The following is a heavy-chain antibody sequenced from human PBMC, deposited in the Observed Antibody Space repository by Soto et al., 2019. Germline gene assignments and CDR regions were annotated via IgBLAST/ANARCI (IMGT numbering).Heavy chain of an antibody. CDR1: GGSISSGGYY. D-gene: IGHD7-27*01. CDR3: AREINWVQSYYFDY. Sequence: PSETLSLTCTVSGGSISSGGYYWSWIRQHPGKGLEWIGYIYYSGSTYYNPSLKSRVTISVDTSKNQFSLKLSSVTAADTAVYYCAREINWVQSYYFDYWGQGTLVTVSS. V-gene: IGHV4-31*03. J-gene: IGHJ4*02. CDR2: IYYSGST.